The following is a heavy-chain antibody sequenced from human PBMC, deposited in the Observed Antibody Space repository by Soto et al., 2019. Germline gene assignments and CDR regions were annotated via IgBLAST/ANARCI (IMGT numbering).Heavy chain of an antibody. Sequence: ASVKVSCKASGYTFTSYGISWVRQAPGQGLEWMGWISAYNGNTNYAQKLQGRVTMTTDTSTSTAYMELRSLRSDDTAVYYWARPRYCTNGVCSGFDPWGQGTLVTVSS. D-gene: IGHD2-8*01. J-gene: IGHJ5*02. CDR2: ISAYNGNT. CDR1: GYTFTSYG. V-gene: IGHV1-18*01. CDR3: ARPRYCTNGVCSGFDP.